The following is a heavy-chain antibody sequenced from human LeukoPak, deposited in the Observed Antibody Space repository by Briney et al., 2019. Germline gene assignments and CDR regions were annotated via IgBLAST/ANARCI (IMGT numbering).Heavy chain of an antibody. D-gene: IGHD3-22*01. CDR2: IYSGGST. V-gene: IGHV3-53*01. CDR1: GFTFSSYW. Sequence: GGSLRLSCAASGFTFSSYWMSWVRQAPGKGLEWVSVIYSGGSTYYADSVKGRFTISRDNSKNTLYLQMNSLRAEDTAVYYCAGLSYYYDSSGYSYYFDYWGQGTLVTVSS. J-gene: IGHJ4*02. CDR3: AGLSYYYDSSGYSYYFDY.